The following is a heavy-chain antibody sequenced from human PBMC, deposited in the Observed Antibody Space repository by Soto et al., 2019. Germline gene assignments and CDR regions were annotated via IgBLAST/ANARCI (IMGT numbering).Heavy chain of an antibody. J-gene: IGHJ4*02. V-gene: IGHV4-31*03. Sequence: PSETLSLTCTVSGGSISSGGYYWSWIRQHPGKGLEWIGYIDHSGSANYNPSLTSRVSMSVDTSSQQVSLKLSSVTAADTAVYYCARRIAMIVVVFDSWGQGTLVTVSS. CDR3: ARRIAMIVVVFDS. CDR1: GGSISSGGYY. D-gene: IGHD3-22*01. CDR2: IDHSGSA.